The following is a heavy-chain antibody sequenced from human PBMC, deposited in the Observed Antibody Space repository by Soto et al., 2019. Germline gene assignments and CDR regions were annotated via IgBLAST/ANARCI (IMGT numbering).Heavy chain of an antibody. CDR2: IYWDDDK. J-gene: IGHJ4*02. CDR3: VHVGTIFGVVINVDY. D-gene: IGHD3-3*01. Sequence: QITLKESGPTLVKPTQTLTLTCTFSGFSLSTIGVGVGWIRQPPGKALECLARIYWDDDKRYRPYLKSRLTITKDAAKNQVVLTMTNMDHVDIGTYYCVHVGTIFGVVINVDYWGPGTLVPVSS. V-gene: IGHV2-5*02. CDR1: GFSLSTIGVG.